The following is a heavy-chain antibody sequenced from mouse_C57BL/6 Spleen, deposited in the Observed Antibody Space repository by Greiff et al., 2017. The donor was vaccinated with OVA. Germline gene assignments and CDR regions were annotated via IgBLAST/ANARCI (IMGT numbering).Heavy chain of an antibody. V-gene: IGHV14-4*01. CDR3: ATYYEGSSYAMDY. D-gene: IGHD1-1*01. CDR1: GFNFTDDY. J-gene: IGHJ4*01. CDR2: IDPENGDT. Sequence: EVQLQQSGAELVRPGASVKLSCTASGFNFTDDYMHWVKQRPEQGLEWIGWIDPENGDTEYASKFQGKATITADTSSNTAYLQLSSLTSEDTAVYYWATYYEGSSYAMDYWGQGTSVTVSA.